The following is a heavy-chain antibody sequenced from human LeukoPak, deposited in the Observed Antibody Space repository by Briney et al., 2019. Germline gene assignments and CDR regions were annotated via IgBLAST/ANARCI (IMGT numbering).Heavy chain of an antibody. D-gene: IGHD6-13*01. CDR3: ARPHIAAARKETYYFDY. J-gene: IGHJ4*02. V-gene: IGHV5-51*03. CDR2: IYPGDSDT. Sequence: PGESLKISCKGSGYSFTSYWIGWVRQMPGKGLEWMGIIYPGDSDTRYSPSFQGQVTISADKSISTAYLQWSSLKASDTAMYYCARPHIAAARKETYYFDYWGQGTLVTVSS. CDR1: GYSFTSYW.